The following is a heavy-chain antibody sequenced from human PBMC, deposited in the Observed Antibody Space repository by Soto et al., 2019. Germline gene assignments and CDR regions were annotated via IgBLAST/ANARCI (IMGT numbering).Heavy chain of an antibody. D-gene: IGHD3-22*01. V-gene: IGHV1-69*01. CDR1: GDTFSSYA. CDR3: ARVGPAHYYDSSGYYSPLDY. CDR2: MIPMFGTA. J-gene: IGHJ4*02. Sequence: QVQLVQSGAEVKKPGSSVKVSCKASGDTFSSYAINWVRQAPGQGLEWMGGMIPMFGTANYAQKFKGRVTITAGESTSTVYMELSSLRSEDTVVYYCARVGPAHYYDSSGYYSPLDYWGQGTLVTVSS.